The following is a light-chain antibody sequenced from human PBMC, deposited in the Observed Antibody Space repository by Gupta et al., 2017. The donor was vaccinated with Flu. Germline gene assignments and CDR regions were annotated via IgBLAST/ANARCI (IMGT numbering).Light chain of an antibody. V-gene: IGLV6-57*01. CDR2: EDN. J-gene: IGLJ2*01. CDR3: QSYEV. Sequence: VQWYQQLPGTSPTTVIYEDNQRPSGVPDRFSGSIDRSSNSASLTISGLKTEDEADYYCQSYEVFGGGTKLTVL.